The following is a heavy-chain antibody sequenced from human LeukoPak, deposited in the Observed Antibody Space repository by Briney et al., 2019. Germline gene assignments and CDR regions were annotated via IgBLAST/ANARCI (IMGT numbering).Heavy chain of an antibody. Sequence: SETLSLTCTVSGGSVSSSSYYWGWIRQPPGKGLEWIGGTHYSGSTYYKPSLKSRVSISIDASKNQFSLRLSSVTAADTAVYYCARRYMVRGVKRSLNWFDPWGQGTLVTVSS. CDR1: GGSVSSSSYY. D-gene: IGHD3-10*01. CDR3: ARRYMVRGVKRSLNWFDP. CDR2: THYSGST. J-gene: IGHJ5*02. V-gene: IGHV4-39*07.